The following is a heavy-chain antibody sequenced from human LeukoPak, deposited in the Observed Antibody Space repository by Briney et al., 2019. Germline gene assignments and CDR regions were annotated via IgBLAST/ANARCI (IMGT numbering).Heavy chain of an antibody. CDR3: ARKYYDSSVQCYYYYGMDV. Sequence: GGSLRLSCAASGFPFSGYAMHWVRQAPGKGLEWVAVMSHDGTNKYYADSVKGRFTISRDNAKNTLYLQMNSLRAEDTAVYYCARKYYDSSVQCYYYYGMDVWGQGTTVTVSS. V-gene: IGHV3-30-3*01. J-gene: IGHJ6*02. CDR2: MSHDGTNK. D-gene: IGHD3-22*01. CDR1: GFPFSGYA.